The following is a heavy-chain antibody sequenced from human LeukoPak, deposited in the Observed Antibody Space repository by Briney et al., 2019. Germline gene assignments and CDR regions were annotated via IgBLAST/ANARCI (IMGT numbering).Heavy chain of an antibody. J-gene: IGHJ4*02. CDR3: VRDQDWAFDY. Sequence: SGGSLRLSCAASGFTFSSYTMNWIRQAPGKGLEWISSINTKSKAIYYADSVKGRFTISRDNARNLLHLQMNSLRAEDTALYFCVRDQDWAFDYWGQGTLVTVSS. D-gene: IGHD3-9*01. V-gene: IGHV3-48*01. CDR1: GFTFSSYT. CDR2: INTKSKAI.